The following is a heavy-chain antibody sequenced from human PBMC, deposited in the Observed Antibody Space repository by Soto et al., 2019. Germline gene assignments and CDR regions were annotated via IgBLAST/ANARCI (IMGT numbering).Heavy chain of an antibody. D-gene: IGHD6-6*01. CDR2: ISGSGGST. CDR1: GFTFSSYA. CDR3: AAGISSIAARPSYFDY. J-gene: IGHJ4*02. Sequence: PGGSLRLSIAASGFTFSSYAMSWVRQAPGKGLEWVSAISGSGGSTYYADSVKGRFTISRDNSKNTLYLQMNSLRAEDTAVYYCAAGISSIAARPSYFDYWGQGTLVTVSS. V-gene: IGHV3-23*01.